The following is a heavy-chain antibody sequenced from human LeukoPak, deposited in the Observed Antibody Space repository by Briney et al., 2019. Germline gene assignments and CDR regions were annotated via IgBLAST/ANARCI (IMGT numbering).Heavy chain of an antibody. CDR3: ARDQYGDYDFDY. Sequence: PSETLSLICTVSGDSISSYYWSWIRQPPGKGLEWIAYIYYSGITNYNPSLKSRVTISVDTSKNQFSLKLSSVTAADTAVYYCARDQYGDYDFDYWGQGTLVTLSS. V-gene: IGHV4-59*01. CDR2: IYYSGIT. J-gene: IGHJ4*02. D-gene: IGHD4-17*01. CDR1: GDSISSYY.